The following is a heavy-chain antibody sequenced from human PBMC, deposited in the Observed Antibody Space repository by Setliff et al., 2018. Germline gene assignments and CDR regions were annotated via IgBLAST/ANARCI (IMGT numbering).Heavy chain of an antibody. D-gene: IGHD6-13*01. CDR1: GFRFTSFG. V-gene: IGHV1-2*02. CDR2: INPNSGGT. CDR3: ATGQHSGSWTLDQ. Sequence: GASVKVSCKTSGFRFTSFGFSWVRQAPGQGLEWMGWINPNSGGTNPAQKFQGRVTMTRDTSISTAYVELHSLRSDDTAVYYCATGQHSGSWTLDQWGQGTLVTVSS. J-gene: IGHJ4*02.